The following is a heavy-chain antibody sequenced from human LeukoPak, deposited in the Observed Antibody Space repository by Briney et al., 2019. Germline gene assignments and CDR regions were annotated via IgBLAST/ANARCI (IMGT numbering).Heavy chain of an antibody. J-gene: IGHJ6*02. V-gene: IGHV3-73*01. CDR1: GFTFSGSA. CDR2: IRSKANSYAT. CDR3: TLRNYYYYGMDV. Sequence: GGSLRLSCAASGFTFSGSAMHWVRQASGKGLEWVGRIRSKANSYATAYAASVKGRFTISRDDSKSTAYLQMNSLKTEDTAVYYCTLRNYYYYGMDVWGQGTTVTVSS.